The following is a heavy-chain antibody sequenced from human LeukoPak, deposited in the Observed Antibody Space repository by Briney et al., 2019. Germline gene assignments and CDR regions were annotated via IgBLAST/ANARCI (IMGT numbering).Heavy chain of an antibody. J-gene: IGHJ6*02. CDR3: AKDLSRGVVVPAAPQYYGMDV. Sequence: GGSLRLSCAASRFAFHNYAMTWIRQAPERGLEWVSSISVDGGDIKYTDSAKGRFTISRDNSKGTLYLQMNSPRAEDTAVYYCAKDLSRGVVVPAAPQYYGMDVWGQGTTVTVSS. CDR1: RFAFHNYA. D-gene: IGHD2-2*01. V-gene: IGHV3-23*01. CDR2: ISVDGGDI.